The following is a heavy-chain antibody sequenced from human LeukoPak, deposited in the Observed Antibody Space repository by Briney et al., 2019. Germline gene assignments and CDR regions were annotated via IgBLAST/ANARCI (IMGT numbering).Heavy chain of an antibody. D-gene: IGHD6-19*01. CDR2: ITGSGAFT. V-gene: IGHV3-23*01. CDR3: AKRSAESSGYFDY. J-gene: IGHJ4*02. Sequence: GGSLRLSCAASGFTFITYSMTWVRQAPGRGLEWVSAITGSGAFTDYADSVKGRFTISRDNPKNTLYLQMNSLRAEDTAVYYRAKRSAESSGYFDYWGQGTLVTVSS. CDR1: GFTFITYS.